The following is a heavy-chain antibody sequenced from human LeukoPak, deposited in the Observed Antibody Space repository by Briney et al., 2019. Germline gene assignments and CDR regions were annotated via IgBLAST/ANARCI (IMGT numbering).Heavy chain of an antibody. V-gene: IGHV3-21*01. CDR3: ASRAFDY. J-gene: IGHJ4*02. CDR2: ISSSSSYI. Sequence: LEWVSSISSSSSYIYYADSVKGRFTISRDNAKNSLYLQMNSLRAEDTAVYYCASRAFDYWGQGTLVTVSS.